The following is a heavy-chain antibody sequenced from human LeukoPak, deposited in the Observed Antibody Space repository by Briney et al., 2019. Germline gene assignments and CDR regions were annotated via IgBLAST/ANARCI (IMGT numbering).Heavy chain of an antibody. Sequence: GGSLRLSCVASGFTFSSYAMHWVRQAPGKGLEWVAVISYDGSNKYYADSVKGRFTISRDNSKNTLYLQMNSLRAEDTAVYYCAREGEGYYDSSGLDYWAREPWSPSPQ. CDR3: AREGEGYYDSSGLDY. CDR2: ISYDGSNK. CDR1: GFTFSSYA. V-gene: IGHV3-30*04. D-gene: IGHD3-22*01. J-gene: IGHJ4*02.